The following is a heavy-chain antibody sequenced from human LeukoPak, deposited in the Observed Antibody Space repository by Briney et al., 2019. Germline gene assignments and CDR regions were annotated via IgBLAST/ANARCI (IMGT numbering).Heavy chain of an antibody. J-gene: IGHJ4*02. CDR1: GGSFSGYY. Sequence: SETLSLTCAVSGGSFSGYYWTWIRQPPGEGLEWIGEINHSGSANYNPSLMSRVTISLDTSKNHFSLKLSSVTAADTAVYYCARQEMATFSYWGQGTLVTVSS. CDR3: ARQEMATFSY. D-gene: IGHD5-24*01. V-gene: IGHV4-34*01. CDR2: INHSGSA.